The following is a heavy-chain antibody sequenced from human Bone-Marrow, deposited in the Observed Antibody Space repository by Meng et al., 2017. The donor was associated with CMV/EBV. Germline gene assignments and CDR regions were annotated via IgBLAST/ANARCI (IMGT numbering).Heavy chain of an antibody. Sequence: GESLKISCAASGLTFSDHHMDWVRQAPGRGLEWVGHMKKKADSYITDYAASVKGRFTISRDDSKNSLYLQMNSLKTEDSAVYYCADLGGAFGMDVWGQGTTVAASS. V-gene: IGHV3-72*01. J-gene: IGHJ6*02. CDR2: MKKKADSYIT. CDR1: GLTFSDHH. CDR3: ADLGGAFGMDV.